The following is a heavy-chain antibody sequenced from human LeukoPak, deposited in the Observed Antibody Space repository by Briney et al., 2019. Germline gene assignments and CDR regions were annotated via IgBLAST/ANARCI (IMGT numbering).Heavy chain of an antibody. CDR3: ARKGLLGSGKPWFDP. Sequence: ASVKVSCKASGYTFTSYDINWVRQASGQGLEWMGWMNSNSGNTASAQKFQGRVTMTRNTSISTAYMELTGLRSEDTAMYFCARKGLLGSGKPWFDPWGQGTLVTVSS. J-gene: IGHJ5*02. CDR1: GYTFTSYD. V-gene: IGHV1-8*01. CDR2: MNSNSGNT. D-gene: IGHD2-15*01.